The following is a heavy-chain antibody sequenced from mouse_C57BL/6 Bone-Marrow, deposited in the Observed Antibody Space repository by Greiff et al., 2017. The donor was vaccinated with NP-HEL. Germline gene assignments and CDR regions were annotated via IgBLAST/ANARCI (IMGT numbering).Heavy chain of an antibody. CDR3: ARESNHWYFDV. V-gene: IGHV1-18*01. J-gene: IGHJ1*03. D-gene: IGHD2-5*01. CDR1: GYTFTDYN. Sequence: EVKLMESGPELVKPGASVKIPCKASGYTFTDYNMDWVKQSHGKSLEWIGDINPNNGGTIYNQKFKGKATLTVDKSSSTAYMELRSLTSEDTAVYYCARESNHWYFDVWGTGTTVTVSS. CDR2: INPNNGGT.